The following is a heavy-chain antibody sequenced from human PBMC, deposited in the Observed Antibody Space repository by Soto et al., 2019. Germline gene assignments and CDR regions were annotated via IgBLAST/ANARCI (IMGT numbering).Heavy chain of an antibody. CDR1: GGTFSSYA. D-gene: IGHD6-19*01. CDR2: IIPIFGTA. CDR3: ATHRGIAVAANLDY. Sequence: SVKVSRKASGGTFSSYAISWVRQAPGQGLEWMGGIIPIFGTANYAQKFQGRVTITADESTSTAYMELSSLRSEDTAVYYCATHRGIAVAANLDYWGQGTLVTVSS. V-gene: IGHV1-69*13. J-gene: IGHJ4*02.